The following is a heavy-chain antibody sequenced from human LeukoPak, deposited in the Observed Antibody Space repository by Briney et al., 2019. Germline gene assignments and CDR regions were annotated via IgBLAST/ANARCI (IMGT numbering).Heavy chain of an antibody. CDR3: ASKKGNYYGMDV. V-gene: IGHV4-34*01. J-gene: IGHJ6*02. D-gene: IGHD3-10*01. Sequence: PSETLSLTCAVYGGSFSGYYWSWIRQPPGKGLEWIGEINHSGSTNYNPSLKSRVTISVDTSKNQFSPKLSSVTAADTAVYYCASKKGNYYGMDVWGQGTTVTVSS. CDR2: INHSGST. CDR1: GGSFSGYY.